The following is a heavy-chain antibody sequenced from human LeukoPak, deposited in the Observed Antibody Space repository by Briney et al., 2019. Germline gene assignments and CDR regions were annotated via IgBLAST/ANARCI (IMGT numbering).Heavy chain of an antibody. CDR3: ARDPSIAARPLDY. CDR2: INPNSGGT. Sequence: GASVKVSCKASGYTFTGYYMHWVRQAPGQGLEWMGWINPNSGGTNYAQKFQGRVTMTRDTSISTAYMELSRLRSDDTAVYYCARDPSIAARPLDYWGQGTLVTVSS. CDR1: GYTFTGYY. D-gene: IGHD6-6*01. J-gene: IGHJ4*02. V-gene: IGHV1-2*02.